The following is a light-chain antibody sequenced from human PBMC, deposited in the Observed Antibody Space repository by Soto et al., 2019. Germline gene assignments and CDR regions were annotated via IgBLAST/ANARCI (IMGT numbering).Light chain of an antibody. V-gene: IGKV3D-15*01. CDR3: HQYNNWPPWT. J-gene: IGKJ1*01. Sequence: VMTQSPVTLSVSPGETATLSCKASQNILRTLAWYQQKPGQPPRLLIYGASTRVTGIPARFSGNGSGIEFTLTISSLQSEDFAVYYCHQYNNWPPWTFGQGTKVEV. CDR2: GAS. CDR1: QNILRT.